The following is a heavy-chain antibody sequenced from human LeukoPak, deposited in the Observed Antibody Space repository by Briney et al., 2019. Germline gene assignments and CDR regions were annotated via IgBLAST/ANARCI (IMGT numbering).Heavy chain of an antibody. CDR3: ARAGGRTMVRGVITNYYYYGMDV. D-gene: IGHD3-10*01. J-gene: IGHJ6*02. V-gene: IGHV4-30-4*01. Sequence: PSETLSLTCTVSGGSISSGDYYWSWLRQPPGKGLEWIGYIYYSGSTYYNPSLKSRVTISVDTSKNQFSLKLSSVTAADTAVYYCARAGGRTMVRGVITNYYYYGMDVWGQGTTGTVSS. CDR1: GGSISSGDYY. CDR2: IYYSGST.